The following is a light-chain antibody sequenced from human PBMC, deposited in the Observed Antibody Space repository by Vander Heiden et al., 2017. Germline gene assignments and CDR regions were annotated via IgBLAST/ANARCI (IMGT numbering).Light chain of an antibody. V-gene: IGKV1-33*01. CDR3: QQYDNLPPFT. CDR1: QDISNY. J-gene: IGKJ3*01. CDR2: DAS. Sequence: DIQMTQYPSSLSASVGDRVTITCQASQDISNYLNWYQQKPGKAPKLLIYDASNLETGVPSRFSGSGSGTDFTFTISSLQPEDIATYYCQQYDNLPPFTFGHGTKVDIK.